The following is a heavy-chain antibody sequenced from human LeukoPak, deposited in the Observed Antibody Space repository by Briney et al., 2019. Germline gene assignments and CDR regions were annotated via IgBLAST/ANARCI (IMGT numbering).Heavy chain of an antibody. D-gene: IGHD2-15*01. CDR1: GFPFSDYY. V-gene: IGHV3-11*01. Sequence: GGSLRLSCAASGFPFSDYYMSWIRQAPGKGLEWVSYISSSGSTIYYADPVKGRFTISRDNAKNSLYLQMNSLRADDTAVYYCARDRYCSGGTCYDPYYYYGMDVWGQGTTVTVSS. CDR2: ISSSGSTI. CDR3: ARDRYCSGGTCYDPYYYYGMDV. J-gene: IGHJ6*02.